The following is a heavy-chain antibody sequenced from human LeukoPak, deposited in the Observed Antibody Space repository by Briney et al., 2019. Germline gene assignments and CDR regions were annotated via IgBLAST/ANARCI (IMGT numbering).Heavy chain of an antibody. CDR2: MYTSGST. CDR1: GGSISSGSYY. J-gene: IGHJ6*03. Sequence: PSETLSLTCTVSGGSISSGSYYWSWIRQPAEKGLEWIGHMYTSGSTNYNPSLKSRVTISVDTSKNQFSLKLSSVTAADTAVYFCARGDYGDRGGRHYYYYMDVWGKGTTVTVSS. CDR3: ARGDYGDRGGRHYYYYMDV. D-gene: IGHD4-17*01. V-gene: IGHV4-61*09.